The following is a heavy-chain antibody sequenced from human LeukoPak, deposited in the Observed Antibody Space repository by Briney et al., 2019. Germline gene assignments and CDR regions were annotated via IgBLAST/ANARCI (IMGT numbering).Heavy chain of an antibody. Sequence: PGGSLRLSCAASGFTFDDYAMHWVGQAPGKGLEWVSLISMDGGSTYYGDTAKGTFNISRDNSKNSLYLQMNSLRTEDTALYYCAKDKVIRFGGVIGDWGQGTLVTVSS. J-gene: IGHJ1*01. D-gene: IGHD3-16*02. CDR1: GFTFDDYA. V-gene: IGHV3-43*02. CDR3: AKDKVIRFGGVIGD. CDR2: ISMDGGST.